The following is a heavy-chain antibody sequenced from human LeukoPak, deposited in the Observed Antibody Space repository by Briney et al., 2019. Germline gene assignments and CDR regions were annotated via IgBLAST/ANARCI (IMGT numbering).Heavy chain of an antibody. D-gene: IGHD3-22*01. Sequence: PSQTLSLTCTVSGGSISSGGYYWSWIRQHPGKGLEWIGFIYYSGSTYYNPSLKSRVTISVDTSKNQFSLRLSSVTAADTAVYHCARVSGYSYWIDPWGQGTLVTVSS. CDR2: IYYSGST. CDR3: ARVSGYSYWIDP. CDR1: GGSISSGGYY. V-gene: IGHV4-31*03. J-gene: IGHJ5*02.